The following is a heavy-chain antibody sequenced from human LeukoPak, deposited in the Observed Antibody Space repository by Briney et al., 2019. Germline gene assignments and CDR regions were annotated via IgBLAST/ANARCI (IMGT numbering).Heavy chain of an antibody. V-gene: IGHV3-30-3*01. CDR2: ISSDGSDK. CDR1: GFTFSPHA. J-gene: IGHJ5*02. D-gene: IGHD4-23*01. Sequence: GGSLRLSCAASGFTFSPHAMHWVRQAPGKGLKWVAVISSDGSDKYYADSVQGRFTISRDNSKNTLYLQMNSLRAEDTAVYYCAKEEYGGNFYNWFDPWGQGTLVTVSS. CDR3: AKEEYGGNFYNWFDP.